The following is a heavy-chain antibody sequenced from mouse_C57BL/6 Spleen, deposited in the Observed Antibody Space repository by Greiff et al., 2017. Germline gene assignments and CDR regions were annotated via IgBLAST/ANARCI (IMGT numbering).Heavy chain of an antibody. Sequence: QVTLKVSGPGILQPSQTLSLTCSFSGFSLSTFGMGVGWIRQPSGKGLEWLAHLWWDDDKYYNPALKSRLTTSKDTSKNQVILKSANVDAADTAKYDCAQTARGGDYFDDWGQGTTLTVSS. V-gene: IGHV8-8*01. CDR3: AQTARGGDYFDD. CDR1: GFSLSTFGMG. CDR2: LWWDDDK. J-gene: IGHJ2*01.